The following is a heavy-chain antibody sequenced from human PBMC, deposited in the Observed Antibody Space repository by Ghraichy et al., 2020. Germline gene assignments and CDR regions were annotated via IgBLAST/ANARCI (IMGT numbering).Heavy chain of an antibody. CDR1: GFTFSSYG. V-gene: IGHV3-30*18. CDR3: AKGLYYDFWSGQDY. CDR2: ISYDGSNK. D-gene: IGHD3-3*01. J-gene: IGHJ4*02. Sequence: GESLNISCAASGFTFSSYGMHWVRQAPGKGLEWVAVISYDGSNKYYADSVKGQFTISRDNSKNTLYLQMNSLRAEDTAVYYCAKGLYYDFWSGQDYWGQGTLVTVSS.